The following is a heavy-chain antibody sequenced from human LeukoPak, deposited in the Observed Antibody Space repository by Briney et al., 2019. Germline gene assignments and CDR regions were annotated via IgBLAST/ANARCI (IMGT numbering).Heavy chain of an antibody. Sequence: PSETLSLTCTVSGGSISSYYWSWIRQPPGKGLEWIGYIYYSGSTNYNPSLKSRVTISVDTSKSQFSLELSSVTAADTAVYYCASGYSYGLFYFDYWGQGTLVTVSS. J-gene: IGHJ4*02. CDR3: ASGYSYGLFYFDY. V-gene: IGHV4-59*01. CDR1: GGSISSYY. D-gene: IGHD5-18*01. CDR2: IYYSGST.